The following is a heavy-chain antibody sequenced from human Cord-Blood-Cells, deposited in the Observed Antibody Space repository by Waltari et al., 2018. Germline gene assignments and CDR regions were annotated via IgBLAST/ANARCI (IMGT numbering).Heavy chain of an antibody. D-gene: IGHD1-1*01. CDR2: ISAYNGNT. J-gene: IGHJ4*02. V-gene: IGHV1-18*01. Sequence: RQAPGQGLEWMGWISAYNGNTNYAQKLQGRVTMTTDTSTSTAYMELRSLRSDDTAVYYCARDLHGGNKFDYWGQGTLVTVSS. CDR3: ARDLHGGNKFDY.